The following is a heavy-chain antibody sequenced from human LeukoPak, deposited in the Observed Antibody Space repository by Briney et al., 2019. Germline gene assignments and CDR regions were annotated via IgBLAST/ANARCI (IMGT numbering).Heavy chain of an antibody. V-gene: IGHV1-8*01. Sequence: ASVKVSCKASGYTFTSYDINWVRQATGQGLEWMGWMNPNSGNTGYAQKFQGRVTMTRNTSISTAYMEQSSLRSEDTAVYYCARGVLRFLEWLPWFDPWGQGTLVTVSS. J-gene: IGHJ5*02. CDR3: ARGVLRFLEWLPWFDP. CDR2: MNPNSGNT. D-gene: IGHD3-3*01. CDR1: GYTFTSYD.